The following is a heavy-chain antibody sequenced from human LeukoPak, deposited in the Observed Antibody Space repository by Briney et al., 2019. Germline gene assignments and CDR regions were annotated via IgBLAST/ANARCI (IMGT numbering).Heavy chain of an antibody. J-gene: IGHJ5*02. CDR1: GFTFSSYW. Sequence: GGSLRLSCAASGFTFSSYWMSWVRQAPGKGLEWVANIKQDGSEKYYVDSVKGRFTISRDNAKNSLYLQMNSLRAEDTAVYCCAREGSDFWSGYLNWFDPWGQGTLVTVSS. V-gene: IGHV3-7*01. CDR3: AREGSDFWSGYLNWFDP. D-gene: IGHD3-3*01. CDR2: IKQDGSEK.